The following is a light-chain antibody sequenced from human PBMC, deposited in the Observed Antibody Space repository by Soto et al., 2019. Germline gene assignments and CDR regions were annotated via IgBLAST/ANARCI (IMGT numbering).Light chain of an antibody. CDR1: SSDVGGYDY. CDR3: SSYTTIGTYVL. J-gene: IGLJ2*01. Sequence: QSVLTQPASVSGSPGQSITISCTGTSSDVGGYDYVSWYQQHPGKAPKLMIYDVTNRPSGVSNPFSGSKSGNTASLTISGLQAEDEADYFCSSYTTIGTYVLFGGGTKLTVL. V-gene: IGLV2-14*01. CDR2: DVT.